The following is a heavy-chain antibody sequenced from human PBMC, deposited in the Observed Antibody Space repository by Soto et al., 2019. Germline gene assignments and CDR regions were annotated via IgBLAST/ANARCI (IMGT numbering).Heavy chain of an antibody. CDR3: ARDIGPLRIAAAAAGWFDP. J-gene: IGHJ5*02. D-gene: IGHD6-13*01. CDR1: GYTFTGYG. CDR2: INVYNGNT. Sequence: ASVKVSCKASGYTFTGYGISWVRQAPGQGLEWMGWINVYNGNTNYAQKLQGRVTMTTDTSTSTAYMELRSLRSDDTAVYYCARDIGPLRIAAAAAGWFDPWGQGTLVTVSS. V-gene: IGHV1-18*01.